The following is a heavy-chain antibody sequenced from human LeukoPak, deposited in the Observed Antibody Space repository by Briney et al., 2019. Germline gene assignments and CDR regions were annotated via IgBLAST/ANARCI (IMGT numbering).Heavy chain of an antibody. V-gene: IGHV3-30*02. CDR1: GFTFSSYS. CDR2: IRYDGSNK. D-gene: IGHD3-22*01. CDR3: AKDSSRYYDSSGYYIDY. Sequence: GGSLRLSCAASGFTFSSYSMNWVRQAPGKGLEWVAFIRYDGSNKYYADSVKGRFTISRDNSKNTLYLQMNSLRAEDTAVYYCAKDSSRYYDSSGYYIDYWGQGTLVTVSS. J-gene: IGHJ4*02.